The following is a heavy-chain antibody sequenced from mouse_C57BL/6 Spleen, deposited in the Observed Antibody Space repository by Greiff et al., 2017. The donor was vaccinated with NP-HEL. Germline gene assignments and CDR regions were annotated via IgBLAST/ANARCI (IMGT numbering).Heavy chain of an antibody. CDR2: IYPRSGNT. CDR1: GYTFTSYG. J-gene: IGHJ4*01. Sequence: QESGAELARPGASVKLSCKASGYTFTSYGISWVKQRTGQGLEWIGEIYPRSGNTYYNAKFKGKAPLTADKSSSTSYMELRSLTSEDSAVYFCAREVEGYSNSYAMDYWGQGTSVTVSS. V-gene: IGHV1-81*01. CDR3: AREVEGYSNSYAMDY. D-gene: IGHD2-5*01.